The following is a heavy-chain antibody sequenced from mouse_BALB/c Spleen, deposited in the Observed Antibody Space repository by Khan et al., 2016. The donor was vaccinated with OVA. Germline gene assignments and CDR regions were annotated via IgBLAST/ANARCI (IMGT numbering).Heavy chain of an antibody. V-gene: IGHV1S130*01. Sequence: VQLQESGSVLVRPGASAKLSCKASGYNFSSSWMHWAQQRPGQGLEWMGEIHPNSGTINYNEKFKGKATLTVDTPSNTAYVDLSSLTTEDSAVYYCVSDYRFDWFPYWGQGTLVTVSA. D-gene: IGHD2-14*01. CDR2: IHPNSGTI. CDR3: VSDYRFDWFPY. CDR1: GYNFSSSW. J-gene: IGHJ3*01.